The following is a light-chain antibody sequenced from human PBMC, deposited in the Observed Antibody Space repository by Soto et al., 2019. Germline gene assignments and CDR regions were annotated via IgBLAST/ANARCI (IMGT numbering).Light chain of an antibody. CDR3: QSYDSSLSGYV. V-gene: IGLV1-40*01. CDR1: SSNIGAGYD. CDR2: ANI. J-gene: IGLJ1*01. Sequence: QSALTQPPSVSGAPGQRVTIPCTGSSSNIGAGYDVHWYQQLPGTAPKLLIYANINRPSGVPGRFSASKSGTSASLAITGLQAEDEADYYCQSYDSSLSGYVFGTGTKVTVL.